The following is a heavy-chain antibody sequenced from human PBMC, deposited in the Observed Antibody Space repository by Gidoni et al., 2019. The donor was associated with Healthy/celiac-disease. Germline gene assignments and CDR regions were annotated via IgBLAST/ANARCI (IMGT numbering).Heavy chain of an antibody. CDR2: ISGSGGST. CDR1: GFTFSSYA. J-gene: IGHJ4*02. D-gene: IGHD6-19*01. V-gene: IGHV3-23*01. Sequence: EVQLLESGGGLVQPGGSLRLSCAASGFTFSSYAMSWVRQAPGKGVEWVSAISGSGGSTYYADSVKGRFTISRDNSKNTLYLQMNSLRAEDTAVYYCAANIAVAGSSSFLDYWGQGTLVTVSS. CDR3: AANIAVAGSSSFLDY.